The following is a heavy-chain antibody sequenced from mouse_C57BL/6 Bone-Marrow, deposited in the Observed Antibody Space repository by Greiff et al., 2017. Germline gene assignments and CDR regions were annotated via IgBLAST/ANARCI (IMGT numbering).Heavy chain of an antibody. CDR2: ISYSGST. CDR1: GYSITSDY. J-gene: IGHJ2*01. V-gene: IGHV3-8*01. D-gene: IGHD2-3*01. CDR3: ARWRGYYYYFDY. Sequence: EVQLQQSGPGLAKPSQTLSLTCSVTGYSITSDYWHWIRKFPGNKLEYMVYISYSGSTYYNPSLKSRISITRDTSKNQYYLQLNSVTTEDTATYYCARWRGYYYYFDYWGQGTTLTVSS.